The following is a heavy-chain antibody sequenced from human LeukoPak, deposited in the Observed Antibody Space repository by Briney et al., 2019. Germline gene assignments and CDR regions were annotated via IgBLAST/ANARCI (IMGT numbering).Heavy chain of an antibody. J-gene: IGHJ4*02. D-gene: IGHD1-26*01. Sequence: GGSLRLSCAASGFTFSRYWMSWVRQDPGKGLEWVANIKQDGSEKYYVDSVKGRFTISRDNAKNSLYLQMNSLRAEDTAVYYCARDPLIGSYYHDYWGQGTLVTVSS. CDR1: GFTFSRYW. CDR3: ARDPLIGSYYHDY. CDR2: IKQDGSEK. V-gene: IGHV3-7*01.